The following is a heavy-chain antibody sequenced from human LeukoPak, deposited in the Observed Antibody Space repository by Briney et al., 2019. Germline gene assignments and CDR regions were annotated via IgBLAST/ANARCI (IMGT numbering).Heavy chain of an antibody. V-gene: IGHV3-33*01. CDR1: GFTFSDYG. CDR2: IWHDGSTQ. CDR3: VRGPGSRVIFSWFDP. Sequence: GRSLRLSCAASGFTFSDYGMHWVRQAPGKGLEWVAFIWHDGSTQNYADSVKGRFTISRDSSKNMVYVQMNSLRVEDTAVYYCVRGPGSRVIFSWFDPWGPGILVTVSS. D-gene: IGHD3-3*01. J-gene: IGHJ5*02.